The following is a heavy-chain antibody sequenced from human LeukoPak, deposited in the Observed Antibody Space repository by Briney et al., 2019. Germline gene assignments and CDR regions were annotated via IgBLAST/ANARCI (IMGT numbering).Heavy chain of an antibody. CDR2: ISGSGGST. CDR3: AKEARSSSWYPAYFDY. V-gene: IGHV3-23*01. J-gene: IGHJ4*02. Sequence: GGSLRLSCAASGFTFSSYAMSWVRQAPGKGLEWVSAISGSGGSTYYADSVKGRFTISRDNSKNTLYLQMNSLRAEDTAVYYCAKEARSSSWYPAYFDYWGQGTLVTVSS. D-gene: IGHD6-13*01. CDR1: GFTFSSYA.